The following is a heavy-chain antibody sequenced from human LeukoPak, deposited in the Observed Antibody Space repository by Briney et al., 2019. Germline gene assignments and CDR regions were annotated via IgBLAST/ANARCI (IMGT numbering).Heavy chain of an antibody. CDR2: ISASGDTI. J-gene: IGHJ4*02. CDR1: GFTFSDHY. CDR3: AARSAASNPEAY. Sequence: GGSLRLSCAASGFTFSDHYMSWNRQAPGKGLEWVSYISASGDTIYYADSVKGRFTISRDNARNSLYLQMSSLRAEDTAVYYCAARSAASNPEAYWGQGTLVTVSS. V-gene: IGHV3-11*01. D-gene: IGHD6-25*01.